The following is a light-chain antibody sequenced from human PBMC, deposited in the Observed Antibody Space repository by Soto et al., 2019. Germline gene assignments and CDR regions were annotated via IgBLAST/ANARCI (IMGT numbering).Light chain of an antibody. CDR3: QQYGSSPI. J-gene: IGKJ2*01. V-gene: IGKV3-20*01. CDR1: QSVSSSY. CDR2: GAS. Sequence: EIVLTQSPGTLSLSPGERATLSCRASQSVSSSYLAWYQQKPGQAPRLLIYGASSRATGIPDRFSGSGSGTDFTLTIRRLEPEDFAVYYCQQYGSSPIFGQGTKLEIK.